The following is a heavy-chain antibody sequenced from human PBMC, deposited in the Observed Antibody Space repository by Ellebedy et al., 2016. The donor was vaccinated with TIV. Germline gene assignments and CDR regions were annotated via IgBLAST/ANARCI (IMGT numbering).Heavy chain of an antibody. CDR3: AAGSREYWFDP. V-gene: IGHV3-21*01. CDR2: ISSDSSYL. CDR1: GFSFSSYI. D-gene: IGHD3-10*01. Sequence: PGGSLRLSCAASGFSFSSYIMNWVRQAPGKAPAWVSSISSDSSYLSYADSGKGRFTIPRDNAKNLLYLQMNTLGVEDTAVYYCAAGSREYWFDPWGQGTLVTVSS. J-gene: IGHJ5*02.